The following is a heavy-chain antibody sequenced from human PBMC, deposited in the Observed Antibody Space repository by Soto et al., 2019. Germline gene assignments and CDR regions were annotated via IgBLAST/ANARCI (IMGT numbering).Heavy chain of an antibody. CDR3: ANSQSITIFGVAQNWFDP. CDR1: GFTFSSYA. J-gene: IGHJ5*02. V-gene: IGHV3-23*01. D-gene: IGHD3-3*01. CDR2: ISGSGGST. Sequence: EVQLLESGGGLVQPGGSLRLSCAASGFTFSSYAMSWVRQAPGKGLEWVSAISGSGGSTYYADSVQGRFTISRDNSKNTLYLQMNSLRAEDTAVYYCANSQSITIFGVAQNWFDPWGQGTLVTVSS.